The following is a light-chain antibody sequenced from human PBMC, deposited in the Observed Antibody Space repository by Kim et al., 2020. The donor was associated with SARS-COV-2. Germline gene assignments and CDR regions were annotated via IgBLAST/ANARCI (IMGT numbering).Light chain of an antibody. CDR3: QQYGTSPRT. CDR1: QSVSTTY. V-gene: IGKV3-20*01. Sequence: SPGEGATLTCKASQSVSTTYLAWYQQKSGQAPRLLIYGTSSRDSGIPDRFSGSGSGTDFTLTISRLEPEDFEVYYCQQYGTSPRTFGGGTKVDIK. CDR2: GTS. J-gene: IGKJ4*01.